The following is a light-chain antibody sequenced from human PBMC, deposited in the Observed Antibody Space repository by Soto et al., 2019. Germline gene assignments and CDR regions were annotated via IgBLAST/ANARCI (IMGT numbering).Light chain of an antibody. Sequence: DIQMTQSPSTLSASVGDRVTITCRASQSISSWLAWYQQKPGKAPKLLIYDASSLESGVPPRFSGRGSGTEFTLAISSLQPDDFATYYCQQYNSYSPWAFGQGTKVEIK. CDR2: DAS. J-gene: IGKJ1*01. V-gene: IGKV1-5*01. CDR1: QSISSW. CDR3: QQYNSYSPWA.